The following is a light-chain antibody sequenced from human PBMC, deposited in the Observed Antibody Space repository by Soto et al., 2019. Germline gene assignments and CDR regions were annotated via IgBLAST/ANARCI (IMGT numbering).Light chain of an antibody. J-gene: IGKJ1*01. V-gene: IGKV1-39*01. CDR1: QGISTY. CDR3: QQSYSTTWT. Sequence: QMTQSPSSLSASVGDRVTITCRASQGISTYLNWYQQKPGKAPKLLIYAASSLQSGVPSRFSGSGSETDFTLTISSLQPEDFATYSCQQSYSTTWTFCQGTNVDIK. CDR2: AAS.